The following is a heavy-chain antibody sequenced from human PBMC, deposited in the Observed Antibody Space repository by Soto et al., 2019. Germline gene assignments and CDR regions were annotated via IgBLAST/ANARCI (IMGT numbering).Heavy chain of an antibody. J-gene: IGHJ4*02. D-gene: IGHD1-26*01. Sequence: PGGSLRLSCAASGFTFSSYAMHWVRQAPGKGLEWVAVISYDGSNKYYADSVKGRFTISRDNSKNTLYLQMNSLRAEDTAVYYCARGLLEEWELLFRPGFDYWGQGTLVTVSS. CDR1: GFTFSSYA. CDR3: ARGLLEEWELLFRPGFDY. CDR2: ISYDGSNK. V-gene: IGHV3-30-3*01.